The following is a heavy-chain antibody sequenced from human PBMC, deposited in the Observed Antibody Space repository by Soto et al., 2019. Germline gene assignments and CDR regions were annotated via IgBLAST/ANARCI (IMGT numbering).Heavy chain of an antibody. CDR2: ISGSGGST. V-gene: IGHV3-23*01. J-gene: IGHJ5*02. Sequence: GGSLSLSCAASGFTFSSYAMSWVRPAPGKGLEWVSAISGSGGSTYYADSVKGRFTISRDNSKNTLYLQMNSLRAEDTAVYYCAKAKLRFLEWSTNWFDPWGQGTLVTVSS. CDR3: AKAKLRFLEWSTNWFDP. CDR1: GFTFSSYA. D-gene: IGHD3-3*01.